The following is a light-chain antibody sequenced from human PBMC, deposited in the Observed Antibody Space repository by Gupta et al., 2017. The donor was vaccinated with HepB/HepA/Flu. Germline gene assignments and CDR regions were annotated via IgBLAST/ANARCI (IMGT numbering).Light chain of an antibody. CDR1: QDISRW. V-gene: IGKV1-12*01. CDR3: QQANSFPIT. Sequence: IQLTKSQSPVSASVGDRVTISCRASQDISRWLAWFRQKPGKAPKLLIYSASSLYSGVPSRFSGSGSGTDFTLTISSLQPEDFGTYYCQQANSFPITFGQGTRLEIK. CDR2: SAS. J-gene: IGKJ5*01.